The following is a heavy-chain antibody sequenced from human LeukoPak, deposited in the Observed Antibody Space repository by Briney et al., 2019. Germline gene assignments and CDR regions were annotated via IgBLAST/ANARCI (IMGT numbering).Heavy chain of an antibody. CDR3: EKDPRLGYCSSTSCYLGLYFDF. CDR2: ISGSGGST. Sequence: GGSLRLSCAASGFTFSSYAMSWVRQAPGKGLEWVSAISGSGGSTYYADSVKGRFTISRDNSKNTLYLQMNSLRADDTAVYYCEKDPRLGYCSSTSCYLGLYFDFWGQGTLVTVSS. CDR1: GFTFSSYA. J-gene: IGHJ4*02. D-gene: IGHD2-2*01. V-gene: IGHV3-23*01.